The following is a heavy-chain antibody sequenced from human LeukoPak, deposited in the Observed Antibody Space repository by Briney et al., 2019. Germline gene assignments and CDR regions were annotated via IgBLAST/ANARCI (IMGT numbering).Heavy chain of an antibody. J-gene: IGHJ4*02. CDR2: IYTSGST. CDR3: ARVRPKYYFDY. CDR1: GGSISSYY. V-gene: IGHV4-4*09. Sequence: SETLSLTCTVPGGSISSYYWSWIRQPPGKGLEWIGYIYTSGSTNYNPSLKSRVTVSVDTSKNQFSLKLSSVTAADTAVYYCARVRPKYYFDYWGQGTLVTVSS.